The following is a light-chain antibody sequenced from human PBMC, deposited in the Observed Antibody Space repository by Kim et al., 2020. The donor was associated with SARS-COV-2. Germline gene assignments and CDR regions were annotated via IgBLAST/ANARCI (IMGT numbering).Light chain of an antibody. CDR3: QAWDNSRV. CDR2: QDT. CDR1: KLGDKF. J-gene: IGLJ3*02. V-gene: IGLV3-1*01. Sequence: VSVSPGQTASITCSGDKLGDKFACWYQQKPGQSPVLVIYQDTKRPSGIPERFSGSNSGNTATLTISGTQAMDEADYYCQAWDNSRVFGGGTQLTVL.